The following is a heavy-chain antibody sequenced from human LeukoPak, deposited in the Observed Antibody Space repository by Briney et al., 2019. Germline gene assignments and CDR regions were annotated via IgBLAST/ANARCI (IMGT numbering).Heavy chain of an antibody. J-gene: IGHJ6*03. CDR2: IIPILGIA. D-gene: IGHD2-8*01. V-gene: IGHV1-69*04. Sequence: ASVKVSCKASGGPFSSYAISGVRQAPGQGLEWMGRIIPILGIANYAQKFQGRVTITAHKSTSTAYMELSSLRSEDTAVYYCAIGQPKVSVDYYYYYMDVWGKGTTVTVS. CDR1: GGPFSSYA. CDR3: AIGQPKVSVDYYYYYMDV.